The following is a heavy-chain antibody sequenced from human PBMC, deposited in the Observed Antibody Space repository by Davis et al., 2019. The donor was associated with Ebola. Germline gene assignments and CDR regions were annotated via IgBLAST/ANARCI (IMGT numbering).Heavy chain of an antibody. CDR1: GFTVSSSY. J-gene: IGHJ3*02. V-gene: IGHV3-53*05. CDR2: IYSGGST. CDR3: ARAQRIVGPLDAFDI. D-gene: IGHD1-26*01. Sequence: GGSLRLSCAASGFTVSSSYMSWVRQAPGKGLEWVSVIYSGGSTYYADSVKGRFTISRDNSKNTLYLQMNSLRAEDTAVYYCARAQRIVGPLDAFDIWGQGTMVTVSS.